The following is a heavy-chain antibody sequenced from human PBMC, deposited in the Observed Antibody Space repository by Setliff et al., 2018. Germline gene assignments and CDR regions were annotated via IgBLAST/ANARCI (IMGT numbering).Heavy chain of an antibody. V-gene: IGHV4-39*01. CDR3: ARASVVHAVAIGY. J-gene: IGHJ4*02. Sequence: PSETLSLTCTVSGASISTTYYWGWVRQSPEKGLVWIGSIYYRGIAFYNPSLRSRVTMSVDTSKNQFSLNLTSVTAADTAVYYCARASVVHAVAIGYWGQGTLVTVSS. CDR1: GASISTTYY. D-gene: IGHD6-19*01. CDR2: IYYRGIA.